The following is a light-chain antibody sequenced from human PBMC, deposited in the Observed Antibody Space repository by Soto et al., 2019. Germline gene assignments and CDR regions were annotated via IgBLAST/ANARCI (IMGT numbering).Light chain of an antibody. CDR3: QQYNNWPLT. CDR2: GAS. J-gene: IGKJ4*01. Sequence: EIVMTQSPATLSVSPGERATLSCRASQSVSSKLAWYQQKPGQSPRLLIQGASTRATGIPARFGGSGSGTEFTLTISSLQSEDFAVYYCQQYNNWPLTFGGGTKVEI. V-gene: IGKV3-15*01. CDR1: QSVSSK.